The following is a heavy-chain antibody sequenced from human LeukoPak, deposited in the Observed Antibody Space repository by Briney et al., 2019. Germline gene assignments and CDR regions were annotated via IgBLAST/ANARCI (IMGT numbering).Heavy chain of an antibody. J-gene: IGHJ4*02. CDR1: GGSFSGYY. CDR2: INHSGST. D-gene: IGHD2-21*02. V-gene: IGHV4-34*01. Sequence: SETLSLTCAVYGGSFSGYYWSWIRQPPGKGLEWIGEINHSGSTNYNPPLKSRVTMSVDTSKNQFSLKLSSVTAADTAVYLCARAAYCGGDCYYYFDYWGQGTLVTVSS. CDR3: ARAAYCGGDCYYYFDY.